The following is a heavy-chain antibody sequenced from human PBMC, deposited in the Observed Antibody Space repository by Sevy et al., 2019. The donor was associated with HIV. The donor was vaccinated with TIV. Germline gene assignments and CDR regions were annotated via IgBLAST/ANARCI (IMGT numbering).Heavy chain of an antibody. CDR2: ISGGADTT. Sequence: GGSLRLSCAASGFTFDNYAMSWVRQAPEKGLEWVSTISGGADTTYYADSVQGRFTISRDNSKNTLYLQMNSLRPEDTVVYYCAKDRVSGTYYTGDFDCWGQGTLVTVSS. D-gene: IGHD3-10*01. J-gene: IGHJ4*02. CDR3: AKDRVSGTYYTGDFDC. CDR1: GFTFDNYA. V-gene: IGHV3-23*01.